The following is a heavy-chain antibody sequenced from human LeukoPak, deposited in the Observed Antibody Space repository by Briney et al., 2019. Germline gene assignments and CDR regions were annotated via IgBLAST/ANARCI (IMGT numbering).Heavy chain of an antibody. CDR3: ARALRTWIQLWFDY. V-gene: IGHV1-2*02. J-gene: IGHJ4*02. CDR2: INPNSGGT. Sequence: ASVKVSCKASGYTFTGYYMHWVRQAPGQGLEWMGWINPNSGGTNYAQKFQGRVTMTRDTSISTAYMELSRLRSDDTAVYYCARALRTWIQLWFDYWGQGTLVTVSS. D-gene: IGHD5-18*01. CDR1: GYTFTGYY.